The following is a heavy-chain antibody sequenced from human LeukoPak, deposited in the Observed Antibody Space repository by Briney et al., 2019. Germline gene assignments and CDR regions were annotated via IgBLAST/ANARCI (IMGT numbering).Heavy chain of an antibody. CDR1: GGTFSKYS. V-gene: IGHV1-69*13. CDR3: ARDLNPYSSGWYNRLYYYYGMDV. D-gene: IGHD6-19*01. CDR2: ITPLFGTA. J-gene: IGHJ6*02. Sequence: ASVKVSCKASGGTFSKYSISWVRQRPGQGLEWMGGITPLFGTANYAQKFQGRVTITADESASTAYMELSSLGSEDTAVYYCARDLNPYSSGWYNRLYYYYGMDVWGQGTTVTVSS.